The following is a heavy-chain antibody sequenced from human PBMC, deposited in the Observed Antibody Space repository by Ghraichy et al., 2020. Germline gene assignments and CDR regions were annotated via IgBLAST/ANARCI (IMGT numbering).Heavy chain of an antibody. CDR2: IYYSGST. CDR1: GGSISSSSYY. D-gene: IGHD6-6*01. J-gene: IGHJ5*02. Sequence: SQTLSLTCTVSGGSISSSSYYWGWIRQPPGKGLEWIGSIYYSGSTYYNPSLKSRVTISVDTSKNQFSLKLSSVIAADTAVYYCARFGMMYSSSSWPNWFDPWGQGTLVTVSS. CDR3: ARFGMMYSSSSWPNWFDP. V-gene: IGHV4-39*01.